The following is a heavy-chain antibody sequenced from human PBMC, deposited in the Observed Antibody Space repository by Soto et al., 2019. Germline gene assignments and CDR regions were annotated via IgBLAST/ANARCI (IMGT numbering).Heavy chain of an antibody. D-gene: IGHD1-7*01. CDR3: ARATYNWNYVKRFDY. CDR1: GGSISSGGYY. V-gene: IGHV4-31*03. CDR2: IYYSGST. Sequence: QVQLQESGPGLVKPSQTLSLTCTVSGGSISSGGYYWSWIRQHPGKGLEWIGYIYYSGSTYYNPSLKSRVTISVDTSKNQFSLKLSSVTAADTAVYYCARATYNWNYVKRFDYWGQGTLVTVSS. J-gene: IGHJ4*02.